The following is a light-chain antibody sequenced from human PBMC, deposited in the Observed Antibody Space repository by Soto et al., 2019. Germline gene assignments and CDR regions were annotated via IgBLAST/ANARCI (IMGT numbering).Light chain of an antibody. CDR3: QQRNNWPPVFT. Sequence: EIVLTQSPATLSLSPGERATLSCRASQSVSSYLAWYQQKPGQAPRLLIYDASNRATGIPARFSGSGSGTNFPLTVSSLEPEDFAVYYCQQRNNWPPVFTFGPGHKVDIK. V-gene: IGKV3-11*01. CDR2: DAS. J-gene: IGKJ3*01. CDR1: QSVSSY.